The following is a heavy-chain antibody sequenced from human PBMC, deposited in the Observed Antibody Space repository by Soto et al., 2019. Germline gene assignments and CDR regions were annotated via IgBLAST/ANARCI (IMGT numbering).Heavy chain of an antibody. Sequence: ASVKVSCKASGYTFASYAMHWVRQAPGQRLEWMGWINAGNGNTKYSQKFQGRVTITRDTSASTAYMELSSLRSEDTAVYYCARVGFSGSYNGMDVWGQGTTVTVSS. J-gene: IGHJ6*02. V-gene: IGHV1-3*01. D-gene: IGHD1-26*01. CDR2: INAGNGNT. CDR3: ARVGFSGSYNGMDV. CDR1: GYTFASYA.